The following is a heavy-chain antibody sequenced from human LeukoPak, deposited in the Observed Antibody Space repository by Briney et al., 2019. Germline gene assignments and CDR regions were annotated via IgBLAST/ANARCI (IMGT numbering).Heavy chain of an antibody. CDR1: GGSFSGYY. Sequence: SETLSPTCAVYGGSFSGYYWSWIRQPPGKGLEWIGEINHSGSTNYNPSLKSRVTISVDTSKNQFSLKLSSVTAADTAVYYCARGKLLWFGESPRTRYYYYGMDVWGQGTTVTVSS. D-gene: IGHD3-10*01. J-gene: IGHJ6*02. V-gene: IGHV4-34*01. CDR2: INHSGST. CDR3: ARGKLLWFGESPRTRYYYYGMDV.